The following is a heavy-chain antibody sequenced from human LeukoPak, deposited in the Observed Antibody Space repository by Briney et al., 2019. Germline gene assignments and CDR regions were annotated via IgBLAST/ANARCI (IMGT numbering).Heavy chain of an antibody. V-gene: IGHV4-39*07. J-gene: IGHJ3*02. CDR3: ARVPQYYDILTGYYRGAFDI. D-gene: IGHD3-9*01. CDR2: IYYSGST. CDR1: GGSISSSSYY. Sequence: PSETLSLTCTVSGGSISSSSYYWGWIRQPPGKGLEWIGSIYYSGSTYYNPSLKSRVTISVDTSKNQFSLKLSSVTAADTAVYYCARVPQYYDILTGYYRGAFDIWGQGTMVTVSS.